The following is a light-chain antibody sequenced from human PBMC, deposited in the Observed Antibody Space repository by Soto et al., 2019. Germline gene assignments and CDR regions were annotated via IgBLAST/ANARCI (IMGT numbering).Light chain of an antibody. Sequence: DTQMTQSPSSLSASVGDRVTITCQATHDITSYLNWYQHKPGKAPKLLIYDASILEAGGPSRFSGSGSGTDFTFTISSLQPEDVATYYCQKCDYLPIFGPGTTVDFK. J-gene: IGKJ3*01. CDR1: HDITSY. CDR3: QKCDYLPI. V-gene: IGKV1-33*01. CDR2: DAS.